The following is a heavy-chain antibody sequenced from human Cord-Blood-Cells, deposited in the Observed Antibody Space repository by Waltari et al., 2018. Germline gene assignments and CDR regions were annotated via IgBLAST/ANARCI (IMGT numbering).Heavy chain of an antibody. CDR1: GYTFTSYD. Sequence: QVQLVQSGAEVKKPGASVKVSCKASGYTFTSYDINWVRQATGQGLERMGWMNPNSGNTGYAQKFQVRVTMTRITTIITAYMYLSSLRSEDTAVYYCARGVVVPAAMLDYWGQGTLVTVSS. V-gene: IGHV1-8*01. J-gene: IGHJ4*02. CDR3: ARGVVVPAAMLDY. CDR2: MNPNSGNT. D-gene: IGHD2-2*01.